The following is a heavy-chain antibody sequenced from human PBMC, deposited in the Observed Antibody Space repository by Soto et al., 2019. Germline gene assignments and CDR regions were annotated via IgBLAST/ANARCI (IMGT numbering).Heavy chain of an antibody. Sequence: PSETLSLTCTVSGVSISSGGYYWSWIRQHPGKGLEWIGYIYYSGSTYYNPSLKSRVTISVDTSKNQFSLKLSSVTAADTAVYYCARDLTPAQIGWFDPWGQGTLVTVSS. CDR2: IYYSGST. CDR3: ARDLTPAQIGWFDP. V-gene: IGHV4-31*03. CDR1: GVSISSGGYY. D-gene: IGHD2-21*01. J-gene: IGHJ5*02.